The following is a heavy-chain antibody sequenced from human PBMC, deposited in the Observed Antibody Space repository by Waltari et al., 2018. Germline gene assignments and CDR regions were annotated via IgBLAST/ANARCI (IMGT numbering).Heavy chain of an antibody. CDR1: GGTFSSYD. CDR3: ARGDYGDYYPDY. D-gene: IGHD4-17*01. Sequence: QVQLVQSGAEVKKPGSSVKVSCKASGGTFSSYDISWVRQAPGQGLEWMVMFIPIFGTANYAQKFQGRVTITADKATSTAYMELSSLRSEDTAVYYCARGDYGDYYPDYWGQGTLVTVSS. CDR2: FIPIFGTA. J-gene: IGHJ4*02. V-gene: IGHV1-69*08.